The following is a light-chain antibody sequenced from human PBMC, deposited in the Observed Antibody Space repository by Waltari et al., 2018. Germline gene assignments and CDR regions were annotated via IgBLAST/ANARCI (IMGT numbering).Light chain of an antibody. CDR1: SSDVGGYNL. Sequence: QSALTQPASVSGSPGQALTLSCPGTSSDVGGYNLVSSYQQHPGKAPKFIIYEGSKRPSGVSTRFSGSKSGNTASLTISGLQAEDEADYYCCSYAGSRTFVFGTGTKVTVL. J-gene: IGLJ1*01. CDR2: EGS. CDR3: CSYAGSRTFV. V-gene: IGLV2-23*01.